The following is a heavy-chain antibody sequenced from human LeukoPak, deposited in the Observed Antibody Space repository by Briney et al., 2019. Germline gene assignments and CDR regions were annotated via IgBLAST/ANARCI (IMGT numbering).Heavy chain of an antibody. J-gene: IGHJ3*02. Sequence: GGSLRLSCAASGFTFRNYAMSWVRQGPGKGLVWVSRINSDGSSTRYADSVKGRFTISRDNAKNTLYLQMNSLRAEDTAVYYCARAGIGGAFDIWGQGTMVIVSS. CDR3: ARAGIGGAFDI. CDR2: INSDGSST. CDR1: GFTFRNYA. D-gene: IGHD2/OR15-2a*01. V-gene: IGHV3-74*01.